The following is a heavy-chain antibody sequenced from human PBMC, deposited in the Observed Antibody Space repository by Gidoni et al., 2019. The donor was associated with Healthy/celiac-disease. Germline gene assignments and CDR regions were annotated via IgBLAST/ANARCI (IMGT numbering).Heavy chain of an antibody. CDR2: IIPIFSTS. D-gene: IGHD3-3*01. CDR3: ARGFGRRATFDY. V-gene: IGHV1-69*01. CDR1: GGTFSSYA. Sequence: QVQLVQSGAEVKKPGSSVKVTCKASGGTFSSYAISWVRQAPGQVLDWLGGIIPIFSTSNYAQKFQGRVTITADESTSTAYMELSSLRSEDTAVYYCARGFGRRATFDYWGQGTLVTVSS. J-gene: IGHJ4*02.